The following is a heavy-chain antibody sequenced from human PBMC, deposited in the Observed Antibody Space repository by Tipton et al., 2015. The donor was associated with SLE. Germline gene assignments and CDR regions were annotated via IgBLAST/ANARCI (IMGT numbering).Heavy chain of an antibody. J-gene: IGHJ4*02. CDR3: ARDGGGGMLDV. V-gene: IGHV4-59*12. Sequence: TLSLTCTVSGGSISSYYWSWIRQPPGKGLEWIGYIYYSGSTNYNPSLKSRVTISVDTSKNQFSLKLSSVTAADTAVYFCARDGGGGMLDVWGQGALVTVSS. D-gene: IGHD2-15*01. CDR2: IYYSGST. CDR1: GGSISSYY.